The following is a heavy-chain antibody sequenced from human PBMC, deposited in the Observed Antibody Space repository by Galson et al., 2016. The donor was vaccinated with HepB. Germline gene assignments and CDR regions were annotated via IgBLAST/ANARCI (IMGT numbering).Heavy chain of an antibody. CDR2: ISRSGDSR. Sequence: SLRLSCAASGFTFSNYGMTWVRQAPGKGLEVVSSISRSGDSRDYVDSVKGRFTISRDNSKNTLSLQMNSLTADDTAIDYCVQRNTAPAVGGKGTTVTVSS. V-gene: IGHV3-23*01. J-gene: IGHJ6*04. CDR3: VQRNTAPAV. CDR1: GFTFSNYG. D-gene: IGHD1-1*01.